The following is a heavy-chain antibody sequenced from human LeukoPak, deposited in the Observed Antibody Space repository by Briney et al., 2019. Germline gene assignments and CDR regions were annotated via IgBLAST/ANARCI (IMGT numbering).Heavy chain of an antibody. D-gene: IGHD2-15*01. CDR1: GGSISDYF. J-gene: IGHJ4*02. Sequence: SETLSLTCTVSGGSISDYFWSWIRQPPGKGLEWIGYIYYSGSTNYNPSLKSRVTISVDTSKNQFSLKLSSVTAADTAVYYCASSYSLDGYFDYWGQGTLVTVSS. CDR2: IYYSGST. V-gene: IGHV4-59*08. CDR3: ASSYSLDGYFDY.